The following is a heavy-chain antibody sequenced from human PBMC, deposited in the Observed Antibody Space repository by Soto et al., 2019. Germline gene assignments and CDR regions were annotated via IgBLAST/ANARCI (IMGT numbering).Heavy chain of an antibody. Sequence: GGSLRLSCTDSGFTFGDYAMSWFRQAPGKGLEWVGFIRSKAYGGTTEYAASVKGRFTISRDDSKSIAYLQMNSLKTEDTAVYYCTRENAAMVYYFDYWGQGTLVTVSS. CDR1: GFTFGDYA. CDR2: IRSKAYGGTT. J-gene: IGHJ4*02. V-gene: IGHV3-49*03. CDR3: TRENAAMVYYFDY. D-gene: IGHD5-18*01.